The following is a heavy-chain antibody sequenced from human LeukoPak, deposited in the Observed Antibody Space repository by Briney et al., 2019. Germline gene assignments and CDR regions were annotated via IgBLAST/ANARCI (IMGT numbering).Heavy chain of an antibody. Sequence: GGSLRRSCAASGFTFSSYAMSWVRQAPGKGLEWVSAISGSGGSTYYADSVKGRFTISRDNSKNTLYLQMNSLRAEDTAVYYCAKDGSGYYNDSSGYSDFDYWGQGTLVTVSS. CDR3: AKDGSGYYNDSSGYSDFDY. CDR2: ISGSGGST. J-gene: IGHJ4*02. D-gene: IGHD3-22*01. CDR1: GFTFSSYA. V-gene: IGHV3-23*01.